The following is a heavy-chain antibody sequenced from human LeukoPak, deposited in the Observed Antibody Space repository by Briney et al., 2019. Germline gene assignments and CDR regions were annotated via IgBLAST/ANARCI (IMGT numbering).Heavy chain of an antibody. V-gene: IGHV3-23*01. CDR1: TFTFSSYA. J-gene: IGHJ4*02. CDR2: ISGSGGTT. CDR3: ANRGLYSTEGSDY. Sequence: HSGGSLRLSCAASTFTFSSYAMSWVRQAPGKGLEWVSGISGSGGTTYYADSVKGRFTISRDNSKNTLFLQMNSLRAGDTAVYYCANRGLYSTEGSDYWGQGTLVTVSS. D-gene: IGHD6-13*01.